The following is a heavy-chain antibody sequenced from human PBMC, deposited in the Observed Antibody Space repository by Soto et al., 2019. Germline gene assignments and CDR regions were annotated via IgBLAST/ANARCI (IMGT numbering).Heavy chain of an antibody. J-gene: IGHJ6*02. CDR3: ARAVARGVKTIYYYYGMDV. CDR2: INPGNGNT. D-gene: IGHD3-10*01. CDR1: GYTFSNFA. Sequence: ASVKVSCKASGYTFSNFAMHWVRQAPGQRLEWMGWINPGNGNTKYSQTFRGSVAITRDTSASTAYMELSSLRSEDTAVYYCARAVARGVKTIYYYYGMDVWGQGTTVTVSS. V-gene: IGHV1-3*01.